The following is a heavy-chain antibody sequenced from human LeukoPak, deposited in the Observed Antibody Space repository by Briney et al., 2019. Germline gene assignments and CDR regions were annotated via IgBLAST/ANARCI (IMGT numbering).Heavy chain of an antibody. V-gene: IGHV4-34*01. CDR1: GGSFSGYY. J-gene: IGHJ4*02. CDR3: ARDLMVRGVWSFDY. D-gene: IGHD3-10*01. Sequence: SSETLSLTCAVYGGSFSGYYWSWIRQPPGKGLEWIGEINHSGSTNYNPSLKSRVTISVDTSKNQFSLKLSSVTAADTAVYYCARDLMVRGVWSFDYWGQGTLVTVSS. CDR2: INHSGST.